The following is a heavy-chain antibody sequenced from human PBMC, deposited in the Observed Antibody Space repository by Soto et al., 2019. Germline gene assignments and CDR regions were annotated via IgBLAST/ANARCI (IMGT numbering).Heavy chain of an antibody. J-gene: IGHJ6*02. V-gene: IGHV1-69*01. Sequence: QVQLVQSGAEVKKPGSSVKVSCKASGGTFSSYAISWVRQAPGQGLEWMGGIIAISGTANYAQKFQGRVTITADESTSTFYMGLSSLRSEDTAVYFCARSQGSSTSLEIYYYYYYGMDVWGLGTTVTVS. CDR1: GGTFSSYA. D-gene: IGHD2-2*01. CDR3: ARSQGSSTSLEIYYYYYYGMDV. CDR2: IIAISGTA.